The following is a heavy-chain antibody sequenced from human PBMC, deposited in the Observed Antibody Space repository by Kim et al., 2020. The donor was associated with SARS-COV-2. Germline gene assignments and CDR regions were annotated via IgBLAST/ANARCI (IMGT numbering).Heavy chain of an antibody. J-gene: IGHJ4*02. V-gene: IGHV3-15*01. D-gene: IGHD5-18*01. Sequence: TDYAAPVKGRFTISRDDSKNTRYLQMNSLKTEDTAVYYCTTVGYSYGCPYWRQGTLVTVSS. CDR3: TTVGYSYGCPY. CDR2: T.